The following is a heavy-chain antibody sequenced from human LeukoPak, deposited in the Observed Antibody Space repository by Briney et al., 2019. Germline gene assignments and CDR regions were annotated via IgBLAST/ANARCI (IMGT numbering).Heavy chain of an antibody. D-gene: IGHD6-13*01. CDR2: INSDGTST. Sequence: GGSLRLSCAASGVTFSSYWMYWVRQAPGKGLVWVSRINSDGTSTTYADSVKGRFTISRDNAKNTLYLQMNSLRAEDTAVYYCARVGYSNIWYVDYWGQGTLVTVSS. J-gene: IGHJ4*02. V-gene: IGHV3-74*01. CDR3: ARVGYSNIWYVDY. CDR1: GVTFSSYW.